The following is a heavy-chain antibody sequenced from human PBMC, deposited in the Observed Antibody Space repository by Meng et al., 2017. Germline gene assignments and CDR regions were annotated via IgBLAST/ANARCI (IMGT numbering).Heavy chain of an antibody. Sequence: QVQLVRCGAEVKKPGSSVKVSCKASGGTFSSYAISWVRQAPGQGLEWMGGIIPIFGTANYAQKFQGRVTITADESTSTAYMELSSLRSEDTAVYYCASNDGTGDHTGGDYWGQGTLVTSPQ. D-gene: IGHD7-27*01. J-gene: IGHJ4*02. V-gene: IGHV1-69*01. CDR3: ASNDGTGDHTGGDY. CDR2: IIPIFGTA. CDR1: GGTFSSYA.